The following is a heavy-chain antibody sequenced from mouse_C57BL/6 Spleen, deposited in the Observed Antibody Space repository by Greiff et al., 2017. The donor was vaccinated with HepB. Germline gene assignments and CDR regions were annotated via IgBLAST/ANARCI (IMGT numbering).Heavy chain of an antibody. V-gene: IGHV1-26*01. D-gene: IGHD1-1*01. CDR1: GYTFTDYY. CDR2: INPNNGGT. Sequence: EVQLQQSGPELVKPGASVKISCKASGYTFTDYYMNWVKQSHGKSLEWIGDINPNNGGTSYNQKFKGKATLTVDESSSTAYMELRSLTSEDSAVYYCARCYGSSSDYFDYWGQGTTLTVSS. J-gene: IGHJ2*01. CDR3: ARCYGSSSDYFDY.